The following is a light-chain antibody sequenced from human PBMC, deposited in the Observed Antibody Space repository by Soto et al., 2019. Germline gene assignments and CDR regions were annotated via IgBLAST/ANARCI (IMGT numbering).Light chain of an antibody. CDR3: QQSYTTAYT. J-gene: IGKJ2*01. V-gene: IGKV1-39*01. CDR2: APS. Sequence: DIQVTQSPSSLSASVGDRVTITCRASQSISRSLTWYQQRPGKAPKLLIYAPSSLQSWFPSRFSDSGSGTDFTITIIRLQPEDFATYYCQQSYTTAYTFGQGTNLEIK. CDR1: QSISRS.